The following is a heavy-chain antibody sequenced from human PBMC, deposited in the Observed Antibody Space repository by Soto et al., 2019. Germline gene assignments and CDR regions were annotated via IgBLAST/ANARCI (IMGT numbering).Heavy chain of an antibody. CDR2: IDYSGNT. J-gene: IGHJ4*02. Sequence: SETLSLTCSVSSSSINSFYWTWIRQPPGKGLECIGYIDYSGNTNYSPSLKSRVTISLDTSKKQISLGLSSVTAADTAVYYCARGLRETTYDYVWGSYRYSAYFDSWGQGTLVTVSS. V-gene: IGHV4-59*01. CDR1: SSSINSFY. D-gene: IGHD3-16*02. CDR3: ARGLRETTYDYVWGSYRYSAYFDS.